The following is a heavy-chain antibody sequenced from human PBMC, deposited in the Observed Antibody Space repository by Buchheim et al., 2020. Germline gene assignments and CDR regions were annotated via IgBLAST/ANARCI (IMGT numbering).Heavy chain of an antibody. CDR2: IYYSGST. V-gene: IGHV4-39*01. D-gene: IGHD2-21*02. CDR1: GDSISSTSYY. J-gene: IGHJ4*02. Sequence: QLQLQESGPGLVKPSETLSLTCTVSGDSISSTSYYWGWVRQPPGKGLEWIGNIYYSGSTYYTPSLRGRVTISVDTSQNQFSLRLTSVTAADTAVYYCARQLSVTGTRSQFDYWGQGTL. CDR3: ARQLSVTGTRSQFDY.